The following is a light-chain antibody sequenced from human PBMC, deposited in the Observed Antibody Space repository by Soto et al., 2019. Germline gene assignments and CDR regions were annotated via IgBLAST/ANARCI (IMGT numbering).Light chain of an antibody. Sequence: IHMTQSPPSLSASVGTRVTITCRASQSISSWLAWYQQKPGKAPKLMFYKASSLESGVPSRFSGSGSGTEFTLTISSLQPDDFATYYCQQYNSYSPWTFGQGTKVDIK. CDR3: QQYNSYSPWT. CDR1: QSISSW. J-gene: IGKJ1*01. CDR2: KAS. V-gene: IGKV1-5*03.